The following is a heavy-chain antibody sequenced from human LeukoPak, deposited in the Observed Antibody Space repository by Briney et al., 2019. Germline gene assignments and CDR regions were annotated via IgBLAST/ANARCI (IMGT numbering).Heavy chain of an antibody. CDR1: GFTFSDYD. CDR3: ARVAKERVGGVYYFDY. CDR2: IGTAGDT. J-gene: IGHJ4*02. V-gene: IGHV3-13*01. D-gene: IGHD1-1*01. Sequence: GGSLRLSCAASGFTFSDYDMHWVRQATGEGLEWVSAIGTAGDTYYTGSVKGRFTISRENAKNSLYLQMNSLRAGDTAVYYCARVAKERVGGVYYFDYWGQGTLVTVSS.